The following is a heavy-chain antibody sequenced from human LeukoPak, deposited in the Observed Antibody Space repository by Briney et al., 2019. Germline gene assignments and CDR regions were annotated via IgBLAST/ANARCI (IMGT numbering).Heavy chain of an antibody. CDR3: TRSDYYDSSGYYDAFDI. CDR2: IRSKANSYAT. V-gene: IGHV3-73*01. Sequence: GGSLRLSCAASGLTFSGSAMHWVRQASGKGLEWVGRIRSKANSYATAYAASVKGRFTISRDDSKNTAYLQMNSLKTEDTAVYYCTRSDYYDSSGYYDAFDIWGQGTMVTVSS. CDR1: GLTFSGSA. D-gene: IGHD3-22*01. J-gene: IGHJ3*02.